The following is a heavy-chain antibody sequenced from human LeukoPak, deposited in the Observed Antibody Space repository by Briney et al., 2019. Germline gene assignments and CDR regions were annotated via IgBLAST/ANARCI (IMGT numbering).Heavy chain of an antibody. J-gene: IGHJ3*02. V-gene: IGHV4-59*08. D-gene: IGHD4-17*01. Sequence: TSETLSLTCTVSGGSISSYYWSWIRQPPGKGLEWIGYIYYSGSTNYNPSLKSRVTISVDTSKNQFSLKLSSVTAADTAVYYCARDDYGDLWAFDIWGRGTMVTVSS. CDR2: IYYSGST. CDR3: ARDDYGDLWAFDI. CDR1: GGSISSYY.